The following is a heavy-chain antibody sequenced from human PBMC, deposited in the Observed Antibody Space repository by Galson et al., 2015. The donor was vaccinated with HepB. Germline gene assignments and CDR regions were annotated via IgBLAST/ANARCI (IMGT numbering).Heavy chain of an antibody. CDR3: AREPKSGYSYGLYYFDY. D-gene: IGHD5-18*01. V-gene: IGHV3-48*02. J-gene: IGHJ4*02. Sequence: SLRLSCAASGFTFSSYSMNWVRQAPGRGLEWVSYISSSSSTIYYADSVKGRFTISRDNAKNSLYLQMNSLRDEDTAVYYCAREPKSGYSYGLYYFDYWGQGTLVTVSS. CDR2: ISSSSSTI. CDR1: GFTFSSYS.